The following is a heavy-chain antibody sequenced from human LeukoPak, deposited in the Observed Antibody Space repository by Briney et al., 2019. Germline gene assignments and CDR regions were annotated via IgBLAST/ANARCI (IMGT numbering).Heavy chain of an antibody. D-gene: IGHD5-24*01. CDR1: GFTFSDYY. CDR3: ARVPPRWLRFFCDY. J-gene: IGHJ4*02. V-gene: IGHV3-11*01. Sequence: GGSLRLSCAASGFTFSDYYMSWIRQAPGKGLEWVSYISSSGSTIYYADSVKGRFTISRDNAKNSLYLQMNSLRAEDTAVYYCARVPPRWLRFFCDYWGQGTLVTVSS. CDR2: ISSSGSTI.